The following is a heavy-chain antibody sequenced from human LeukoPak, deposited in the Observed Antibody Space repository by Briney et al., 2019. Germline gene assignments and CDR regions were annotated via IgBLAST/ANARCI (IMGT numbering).Heavy chain of an antibody. CDR1: GFTFSSYA. CDR3: AKDWGYYYDSSGFMDV. Sequence: GGSLRLSCAASGFTFSSYAMSWVGQALGKGLEWVSAISGSGGSTYYADSVKGRFTISRDNSKNTLYLQMNSLRAEDTAVYYCAKDWGYYYDSSGFMDVWGQGTTVTVSS. J-gene: IGHJ6*02. CDR2: ISGSGGST. D-gene: IGHD3-22*01. V-gene: IGHV3-23*01.